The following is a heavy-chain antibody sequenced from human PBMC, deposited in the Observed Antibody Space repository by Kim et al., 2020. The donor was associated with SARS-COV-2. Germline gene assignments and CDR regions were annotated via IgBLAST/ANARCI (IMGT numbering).Heavy chain of an antibody. CDR3: ARCPGFGEENYYYYGMDV. Sequence: SVKVSCKASGGTFSSYAISWVRQAPGQGLEWMGGIIPIFGTANYAQKFQGRVTITADESTSTAYMELSSLRSEDTAVYYCARCPGFGEENYYYYGMDVWGQGTTVTVSS. CDR2: IIPIFGTA. D-gene: IGHD3-10*01. CDR1: GGTFSSYA. V-gene: IGHV1-69*13. J-gene: IGHJ6*02.